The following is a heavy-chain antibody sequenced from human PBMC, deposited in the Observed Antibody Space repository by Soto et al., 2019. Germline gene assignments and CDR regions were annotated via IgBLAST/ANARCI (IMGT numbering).Heavy chain of an antibody. V-gene: IGHV3-23*01. Sequence: EVQLLESGGGLVQPGGSLRLSCAASGFTFSSYAMSWVRQAPGKGLEWVSAISGSGGSTYYADSVKGRFTISRDNSKNTLYLQMNSLRAEDMAVYYCAKTVYYDFWSGPSRFDYWGQGTLVTVSS. J-gene: IGHJ4*02. CDR3: AKTVYYDFWSGPSRFDY. CDR2: ISGSGGST. D-gene: IGHD3-3*01. CDR1: GFTFSSYA.